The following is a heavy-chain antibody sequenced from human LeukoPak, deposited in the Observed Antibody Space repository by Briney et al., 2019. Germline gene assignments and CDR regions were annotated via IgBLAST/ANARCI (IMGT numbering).Heavy chain of an antibody. CDR3: ARLLLATGPDY. CDR1: GYCFTTYC. D-gene: IGHD1-1*01. Sequence: GDALHISCKASGYCFTTYCIGGARHRPGKGLEWMGLIYPGDSQTRYSPSFQGQVTSSADKSIPTAFLQWNSLKASHTAMYHCARLLLATGPDYWGQGALVSVSS. CDR2: IYPGDSQT. J-gene: IGHJ4*02. V-gene: IGHV5-51*01.